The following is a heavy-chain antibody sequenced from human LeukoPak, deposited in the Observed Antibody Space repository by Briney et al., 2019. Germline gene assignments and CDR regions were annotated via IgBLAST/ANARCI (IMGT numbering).Heavy chain of an antibody. CDR3: ASSPPRPPTVKYYFDY. D-gene: IGHD4-17*01. Sequence: SETLSLTCTVSGGSISSSSYYWGWIRQPPGKGLEWIGEINHSGSTNYNPSLKSRVTISVDTSKNQFSLKLSSVTAADTAVYYCASSPPRPPTVKYYFDYWGQGTLVTVSS. CDR2: INHSGST. CDR1: GGSISSSSYY. V-gene: IGHV4-39*07. J-gene: IGHJ4*02.